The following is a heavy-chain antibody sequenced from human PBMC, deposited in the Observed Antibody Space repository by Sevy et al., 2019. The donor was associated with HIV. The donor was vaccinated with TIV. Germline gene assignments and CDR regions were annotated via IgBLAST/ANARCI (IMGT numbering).Heavy chain of an antibody. CDR1: GFTFSSYN. Sequence: GGSLRLSCAASGFTFSSYNMNWVRQAPGKGLEWVSYISSSSSTIYYADSVKGRFTISRDNAKNSLYLQMNSLRDEDTAGYYCARGFIGAAYYYGMDVWGQGTTVTVSS. V-gene: IGHV3-48*02. D-gene: IGHD6-25*01. CDR2: ISSSSSTI. CDR3: ARGFIGAAYYYGMDV. J-gene: IGHJ6*02.